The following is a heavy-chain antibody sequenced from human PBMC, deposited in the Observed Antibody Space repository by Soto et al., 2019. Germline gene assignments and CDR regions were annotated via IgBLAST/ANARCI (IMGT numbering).Heavy chain of an antibody. V-gene: IGHV3-7*01. J-gene: IGHJ3*02. CDR1: GFTFSSYW. CDR2: IKQDGSEK. CDR3: ARRPSDYDSSGYSRNDAFDI. D-gene: IGHD3-22*01. Sequence: EVQLVESGGGLVQPGGSLRLSCAASGFTFSSYWMSWVRQAPGKGLEWVANIKQDGSEKYYVDSVKGRFTISRDNAKNSLYLQMNSLRAEDTAVYYCARRPSDYDSSGYSRNDAFDIWGQGTMVTVSS.